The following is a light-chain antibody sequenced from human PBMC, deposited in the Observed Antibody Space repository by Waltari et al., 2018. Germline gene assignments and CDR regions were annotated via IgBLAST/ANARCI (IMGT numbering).Light chain of an antibody. CDR2: AAS. V-gene: IGKV1-39*01. J-gene: IGKJ1*01. Sequence: DVPLTQSPSSLSASLGDRVPIPCLPSQTISSYLNWYQQKPGKAPKLLIYAASSLQSGVPSRFSGSGSGTDFTLTISSLQPEDFATYYCQQSYSTPRTFGQGTKVEIK. CDR3: QQSYSTPRT. CDR1: QTISSY.